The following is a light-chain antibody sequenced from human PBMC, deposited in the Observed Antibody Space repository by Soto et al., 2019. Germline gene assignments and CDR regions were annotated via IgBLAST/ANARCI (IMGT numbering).Light chain of an antibody. CDR1: QSISSY. V-gene: IGKV1-39*01. Sequence: DIPMTQSPSSLSASVGDRVTITCRASQSISSYLNWYQQKPGKAPKLLIYAASSLQSGVPSRFSGSGSGTDFTLTISSLQPEDFATYYCQRSFRTPLTFGGGTKVE. CDR3: QRSFRTPLT. CDR2: AAS. J-gene: IGKJ4*01.